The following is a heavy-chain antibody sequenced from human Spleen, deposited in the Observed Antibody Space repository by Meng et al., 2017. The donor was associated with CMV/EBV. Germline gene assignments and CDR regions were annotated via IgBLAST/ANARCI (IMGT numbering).Heavy chain of an antibody. J-gene: IGHJ4*02. V-gene: IGHV3-21*01. CDR3: ARVSGETDGA. D-gene: IGHD3-16*01. Sequence: SCAASGFTFSACSLNWVRQAPGKGLDWVSSISSTSTYIYCTDSVKGRFTISRDNAKNSLYLQMNSLRAEDTAVYYCARVSGETDGAWGQGTLVTVSS. CDR2: ISSTSTYI. CDR1: GFTFSACS.